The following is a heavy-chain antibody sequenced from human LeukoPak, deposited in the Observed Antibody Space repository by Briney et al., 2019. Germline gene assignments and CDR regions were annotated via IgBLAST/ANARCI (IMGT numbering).Heavy chain of an antibody. V-gene: IGHV4-39*01. D-gene: IGHD6-19*01. Sequence: SETLSLTCTVSGGSISSSSYYWGWIRQPPGKGLEWIGSIYYSGSTYYNPSLKSRVTISVDTSKNQFSLKLSSVTAADTAVHYCARHWSSGWYNDAFDIWGQGTMVTVSS. CDR3: ARHWSSGWYNDAFDI. CDR1: GGSISSSSYY. CDR2: IYYSGST. J-gene: IGHJ3*02.